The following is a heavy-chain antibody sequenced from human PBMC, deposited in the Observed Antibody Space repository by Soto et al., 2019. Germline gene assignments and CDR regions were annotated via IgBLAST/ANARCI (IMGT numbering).Heavy chain of an antibody. CDR3: ERGLPGRGFDI. CDR2: TYYRSNWRH. J-gene: IGHJ4*02. D-gene: IGHD2-8*02. CDR1: WDVFSVNTAA. V-gene: IGHV6-1*01. Sequence: SQTLXLTCAMSWDVFSVNTAALDFIRSSPSRCLEWLGRTYYRSNWRHDYAVSVRSRITVNPDTSKNHFSLQLNSVTPDDTAVYYCERGLPGRGFDIWGQGTLVTVSS.